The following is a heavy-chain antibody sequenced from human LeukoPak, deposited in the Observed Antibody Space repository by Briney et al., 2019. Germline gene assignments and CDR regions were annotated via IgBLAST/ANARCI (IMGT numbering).Heavy chain of an antibody. D-gene: IGHD1-26*01. J-gene: IGHJ4*02. Sequence: GGSLRLSCTASGFTFSNYAMSWVRQPPGKGLEWVSVIYSGGSTNHADSVKARFTISRDIAKNTVHLQMNSLRAEDTAVYYCARVWELSFDYWGQGTLVTVSS. CDR1: GFTFSNYA. V-gene: IGHV3-53*01. CDR2: IYSGGST. CDR3: ARVWELSFDY.